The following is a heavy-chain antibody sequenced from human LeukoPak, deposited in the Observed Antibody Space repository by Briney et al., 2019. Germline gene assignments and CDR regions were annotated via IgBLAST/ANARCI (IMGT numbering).Heavy chain of an antibody. CDR2: INHSGST. CDR1: GGSFSGYY. Sequence: PSETLSLTCAVYGGSFSGYYWSWIRQPPGKGLEWIGEINHSGSTNYNPSLKSRVTISVDTSKNQFSLKLSSVTAADTAVYCCAGSSSWSPAYYFDYWGQGTLVTVSS. J-gene: IGHJ4*02. D-gene: IGHD6-13*01. CDR3: AGSSSWSPAYYFDY. V-gene: IGHV4-34*01.